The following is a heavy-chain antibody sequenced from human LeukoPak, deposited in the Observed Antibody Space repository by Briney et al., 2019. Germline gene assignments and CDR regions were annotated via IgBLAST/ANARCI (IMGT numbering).Heavy chain of an antibody. CDR2: ISYDGSNK. CDR1: GFTFSSYG. V-gene: IGHV3-30*18. J-gene: IGHJ4*02. D-gene: IGHD6-19*01. CDR3: AKTASGGSGWYYAIGGTNYFDY. Sequence: GGSLRLSCAASGFTFSSYGMHWVRQAPGKGLEWVAVISYDGSNKYYADSVMGRFTISRDNSKNTLYLQMNSLRAEDTAVYYCAKTASGGSGWYYAIGGTNYFDYWGQGTLVTVSS.